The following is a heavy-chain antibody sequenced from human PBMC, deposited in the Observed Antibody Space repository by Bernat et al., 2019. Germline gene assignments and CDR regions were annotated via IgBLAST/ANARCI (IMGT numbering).Heavy chain of an antibody. CDR3: TTYTRRRAFDI. V-gene: IGHV3-15*01. Sequence: EVQLVESGGGLVKPGGSLRLSCAASGFTFSNAWMSWVRQAPRKGLEWVGRIKSKTDGGTTDYAAPVKGRFTISRDDSKNTLYLQLNSLKTEDTAVYYCTTYTRRRAFDIWGQGTMVTVSS. J-gene: IGHJ3*02. D-gene: IGHD2-2*02. CDR1: GFTFSNAW. CDR2: IKSKTDGGTT.